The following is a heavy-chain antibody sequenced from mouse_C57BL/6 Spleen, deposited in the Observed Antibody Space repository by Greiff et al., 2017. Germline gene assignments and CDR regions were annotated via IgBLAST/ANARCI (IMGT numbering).Heavy chain of an antibody. CDR1: GYTFTSYW. V-gene: IGHV1-72*01. CDR3: ARWDYSNYGDAMDY. D-gene: IGHD2-5*01. Sequence: QVHVKQPGAELVKPGASVKLSCKASGYTFTSYWMHWVKQRPGRGLEWIGRIDPNSGGTKYNEKFKSKATLTVDTPSSTAYMQLSSLTSEDSAVYYCARWDYSNYGDAMDYWGQGTSVTVSS. J-gene: IGHJ4*01. CDR2: IDPNSGGT.